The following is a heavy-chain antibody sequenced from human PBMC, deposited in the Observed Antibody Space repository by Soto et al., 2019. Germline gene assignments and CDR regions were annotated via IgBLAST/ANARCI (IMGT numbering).Heavy chain of an antibody. Sequence: GGSLRLSCAASGFTFSSYSMNWVRQAPGKGLEWVSYISSSSSTTYYADSVKGRFTISRDNAKNTLYLQMNSLRAEDTAVYYCAKSVVPAAMGYYYYYYYMDVWGKGTTVTVSS. CDR1: GFTFSSYS. CDR2: ISSSSSTT. CDR3: AKSVVPAAMGYYYYYYYMDV. D-gene: IGHD2-2*01. J-gene: IGHJ6*03. V-gene: IGHV3-48*01.